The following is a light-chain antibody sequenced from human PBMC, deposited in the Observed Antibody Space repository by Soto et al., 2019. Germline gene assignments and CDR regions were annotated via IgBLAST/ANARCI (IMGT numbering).Light chain of an antibody. J-gene: IGKJ4*01. Sequence: EVVMTQSPATLSVSLGDRATLSCRASQSVSSNLAWYQQKPGQAPRLLIYGASTRATGIPARFSGSGSGTEFTLTISSLQSEDFAVYSCQQYNYWPLTFGGGTKVEIK. CDR2: GAS. CDR1: QSVSSN. V-gene: IGKV3-15*01. CDR3: QQYNYWPLT.